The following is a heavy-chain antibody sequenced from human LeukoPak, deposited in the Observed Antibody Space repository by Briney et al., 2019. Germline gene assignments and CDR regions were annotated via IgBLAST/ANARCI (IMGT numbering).Heavy chain of an antibody. J-gene: IGHJ4*02. V-gene: IGHV3-23*01. CDR3: ARGYYDSSGLIDY. D-gene: IGHD3-22*01. CDR2: ISGSGGST. Sequence: GGSLRLSCAASGFTFSSYAMSWVRQAPGKGLEWVSAISGSGGSTYYADSVKGRFTISRDNSKNTLYLQMNSLRAEDTAVYYCARGYYDSSGLIDYWGQGTLVTVSS. CDR1: GFTFSSYA.